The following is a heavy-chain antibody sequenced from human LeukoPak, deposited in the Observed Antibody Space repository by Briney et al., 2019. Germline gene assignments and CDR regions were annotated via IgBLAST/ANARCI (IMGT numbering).Heavy chain of an antibody. CDR1: GGSISSSSYY. CDR2: IYYSGST. CDR3: ARGGNVVRGVITAYYFDY. J-gene: IGHJ4*02. Sequence: SETLSLTCTVSGGSISSSSYYWGWIRQPPGKGLEWIGSIYYSGSTYYNPSLKSRVTISVDTSKNQFSLKLSSVTAADTAGYYCARGGNVVRGVITAYYFDYWGQGTLVTVSS. D-gene: IGHD3-10*01. V-gene: IGHV4-39*07.